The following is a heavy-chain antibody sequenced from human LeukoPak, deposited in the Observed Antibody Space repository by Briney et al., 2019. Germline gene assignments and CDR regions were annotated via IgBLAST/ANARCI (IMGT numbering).Heavy chain of an antibody. J-gene: IGHJ4*02. CDR3: AKWTDKWLSIDY. CDR1: GYTFSDSY. V-gene: IGHV1-2*06. CDR2: ISPNSGGT. Sequence: GASVKVSCKASGYTFSDSYIHWVRQAPGQGLEWMGRISPNSGGTNYAQKFQGRVTMTRDSSITTAYMELTSLRSDDTALYYCAKWTDKWLSIDYWGQGTLVTVSS. D-gene: IGHD3-22*01.